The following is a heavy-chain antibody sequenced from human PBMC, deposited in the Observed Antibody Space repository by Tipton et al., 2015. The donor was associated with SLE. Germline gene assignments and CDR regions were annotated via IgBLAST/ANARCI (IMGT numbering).Heavy chain of an antibody. J-gene: IGHJ4*02. Sequence: TLSLTCTVFGDSISISRYYWGWIRQPPGQGLEWIGSISYGGTTYYNPSLKGRVTIAVDMSKSQFSLRLRSETAADTAVYYCARQYYCGPGSCPMGYWGQGTLVSVSS. D-gene: IGHD3-10*01. CDR2: ISYGGTT. CDR3: ARQYYCGPGSCPMGY. V-gene: IGHV4-39*07. CDR1: GDSISISRYY.